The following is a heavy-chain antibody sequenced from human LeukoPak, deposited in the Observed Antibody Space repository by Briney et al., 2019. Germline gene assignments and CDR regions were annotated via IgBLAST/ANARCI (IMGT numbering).Heavy chain of an antibody. V-gene: IGHV5-51*01. D-gene: IGHD6-13*01. CDR3: ARHKYSSSWPPFYYGMDV. Sequence: GESLKISCKGSGYSFTSYWIGWVRQMPGKGLEWMGIIYPGDSDTRYSPSFQGQVTISAGKSISTAYLQWSSLKASDTAMYYCARHKYSSSWPPFYYGMDVWGQGTTVTVSS. J-gene: IGHJ6*02. CDR1: GYSFTSYW. CDR2: IYPGDSDT.